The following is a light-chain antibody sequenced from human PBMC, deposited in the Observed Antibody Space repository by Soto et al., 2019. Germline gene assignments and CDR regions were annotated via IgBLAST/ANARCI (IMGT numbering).Light chain of an antibody. Sequence: DIQMTQSPSSLSVFVGDRVTITCRASQSITNYLNWYQQKPGKAPKLLVYAASSLQSGVPSRFSGNGSGTDFTLTSSSLQPEDFASYYCQQSDSYPYTFGQGTKLEIK. CDR2: AAS. V-gene: IGKV1-39*01. CDR3: QQSDSYPYT. CDR1: QSITNY. J-gene: IGKJ2*01.